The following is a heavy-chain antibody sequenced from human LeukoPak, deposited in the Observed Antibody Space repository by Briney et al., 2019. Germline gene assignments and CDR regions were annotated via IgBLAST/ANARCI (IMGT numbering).Heavy chain of an antibody. CDR1: GFTFSSYS. CDR3: AGDHDEVAIYYYYGMDV. D-gene: IGHD2-15*01. CDR2: ISSSSSYI. V-gene: IGHV3-21*01. Sequence: GGSLRLSCAASGFTFSSYSMNWVRQAPGKGLEWVSSISSSSSYIYYADSVKGRFTISRDNAKNSLYLQMNSLRAEDTAVYYCAGDHDEVAIYYYYGMDVWGQGTTVTVSS. J-gene: IGHJ6*02.